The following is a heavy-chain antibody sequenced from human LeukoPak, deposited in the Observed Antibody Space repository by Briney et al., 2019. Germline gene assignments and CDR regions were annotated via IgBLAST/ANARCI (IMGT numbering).Heavy chain of an antibody. CDR2: ISVSGVST. CDR3: ARAAHRTHYYGSGSYYNPIGYFDY. CDR1: GFTFSSYG. J-gene: IGHJ4*02. V-gene: IGHV3-23*01. Sequence: GGSLRLSCAASGFTFSSYGMSWVRQAPGKGLEWVSGISVSGVSTYYTDSVKGRFTISRDNSKNTLYLQMNSLRAEDTALYYCARAAHRTHYYGSGSYYNPIGYFDYWGQGTVVTVSS. D-gene: IGHD3-10*01.